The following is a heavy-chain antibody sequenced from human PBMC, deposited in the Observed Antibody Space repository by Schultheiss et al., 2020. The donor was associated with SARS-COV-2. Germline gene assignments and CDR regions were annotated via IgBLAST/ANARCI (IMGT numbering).Heavy chain of an antibody. Sequence: SETLSLTCAVYGGSFSGYYWSWIRQPPGKGLEWIGEINHSGSTNYNPSLKSRVTISVDTSKNQFSLKLSSVTAADTAVYYCARDLDYYGSGSYYGYYGMDVWGQGTTVTVSS. V-gene: IGHV4-34*01. CDR2: INHSGST. CDR3: ARDLDYYGSGSYYGYYGMDV. J-gene: IGHJ6*02. CDR1: GGSFSGYY. D-gene: IGHD3-10*01.